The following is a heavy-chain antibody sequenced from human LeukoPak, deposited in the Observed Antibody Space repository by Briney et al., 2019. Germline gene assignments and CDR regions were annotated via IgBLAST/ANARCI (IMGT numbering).Heavy chain of an antibody. V-gene: IGHV3-9*01. CDR2: ISWNSGSI. D-gene: IGHD6-13*01. Sequence: PGGSLRLSCAASGFTFDDYAMHWVRQAPGKGLEWVSGISWNSGSIGYADSVKGRFTISRDNAKNSLYLQMNSLRAEDTALYYCAKDLSSSSWYMAFDYWGQGTLVTVSS. CDR3: AKDLSSSSWYMAFDY. CDR1: GFTFDDYA. J-gene: IGHJ4*02.